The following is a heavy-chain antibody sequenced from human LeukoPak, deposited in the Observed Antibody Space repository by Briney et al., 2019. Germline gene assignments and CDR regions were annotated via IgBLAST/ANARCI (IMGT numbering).Heavy chain of an antibody. CDR3: ARGDTMAHFDY. Sequence: SETLSLTCAVYGGSFSGYYWSWIRQPPGKGLEGIGEINHSGSTNYNPSLKSRVTISVDTSKNQFSLKLSSVTAADTAVYYCARGDTMAHFDYWGQGTLVTVSS. D-gene: IGHD3-10*01. CDR1: GGSFSGYY. J-gene: IGHJ4*02. V-gene: IGHV4-34*01. CDR2: INHSGST.